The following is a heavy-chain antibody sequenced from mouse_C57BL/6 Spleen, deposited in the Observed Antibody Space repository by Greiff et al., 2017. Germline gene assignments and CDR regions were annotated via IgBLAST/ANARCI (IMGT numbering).Heavy chain of an antibody. J-gene: IGHJ2*01. D-gene: IGHD1-1*02. CDR3: ARLEVGGEDYLDY. V-gene: IGHV1-39*01. CDR2: INPNNGTT. Sequence: VQLQQSGPELVRPGASVKISCKASGYSFTDYNMNWVKQSNGKSLEWIGVINPNNGTTSYNQKFKGKATLTVDKSSSTAYMQLNSLTSEDSAVYYGARLEVGGEDYLDYWGQGTTRTVSS. CDR1: GYSFTDYN.